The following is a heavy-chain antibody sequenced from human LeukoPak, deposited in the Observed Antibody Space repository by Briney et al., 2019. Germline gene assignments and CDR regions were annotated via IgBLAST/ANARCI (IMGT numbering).Heavy chain of an antibody. V-gene: IGHV4-59*01. J-gene: IGHJ4*02. CDR3: ARGRVETTTPFNY. Sequence: SETLSLTCTVSGGPISSYYWSWIRQPPGKGLEWIGYIYYSGSTNYNPSLKSRVTISVDTSKNQFSLRLSSVTAADTAVYYCARGRVETTTPFNYWGQGTLVTVSS. CDR1: GGPISSYY. CDR2: IYYSGST. D-gene: IGHD1-26*01.